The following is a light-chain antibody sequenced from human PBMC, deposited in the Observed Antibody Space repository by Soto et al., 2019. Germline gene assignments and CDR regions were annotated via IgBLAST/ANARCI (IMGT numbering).Light chain of an antibody. J-gene: IGKJ1*01. CDR1: QSVSSSY. V-gene: IGKV3-20*01. CDR2: GAS. Sequence: EIVLTQSPGTLXLSPGERATXSXXASQSVSSSYLAWYQQKPGQAPRLLIYGASSRATGIPDRFSGSGSGTDFTLTISRLEPEDFAVYYCQQRGTFGQGTKVEIK. CDR3: QQRGT.